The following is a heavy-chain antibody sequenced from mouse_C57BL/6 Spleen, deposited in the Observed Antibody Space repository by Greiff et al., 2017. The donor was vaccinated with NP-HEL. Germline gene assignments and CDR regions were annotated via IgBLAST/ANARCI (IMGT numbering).Heavy chain of an antibody. V-gene: IGHV5-6*01. J-gene: IGHJ2*01. D-gene: IGHD4-1*01. CDR3: ARRHGTGPYYFDY. CDR1: GFTFSSYG. CDR2: ISSGGSYT. Sequence: DVQLVESGGDLVKPGGSLKLSCAASGFTFSSYGMSWVRQTPDKRLEWVATISSGGSYTYYPDSVKGRFTISRDNAKNTLYLQMSSLKSEDTAMYYCARRHGTGPYYFDYWGQGTTLTVSS.